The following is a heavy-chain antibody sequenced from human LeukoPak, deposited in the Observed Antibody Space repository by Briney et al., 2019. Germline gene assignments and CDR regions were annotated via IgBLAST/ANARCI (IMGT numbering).Heavy chain of an antibody. CDR3: ARNTYPYDSSGYYPYYFDY. J-gene: IGHJ4*02. V-gene: IGHV3-7*01. CDR1: GFTFSSYS. CDR2: IKQDGSEK. D-gene: IGHD3-22*01. Sequence: GGSLRLSCAASGFTFSSYSMSWVRQAPGKGLEWVANIKQDGSEKYYVDSVKGRFTISRDNAKNSLYLQMNSLRAEDTAVYYCARNTYPYDSSGYYPYYFDYWGQGTLVTVSS.